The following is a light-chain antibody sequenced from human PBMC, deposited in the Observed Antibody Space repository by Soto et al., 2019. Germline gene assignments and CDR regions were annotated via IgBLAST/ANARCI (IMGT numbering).Light chain of an antibody. Sequence: EFVLTQSPGTLSLSPGERAILSCRASQSVTSTYIAWYQQKPGQAPRLLIYGASSRATGIPDRFSGSGSGTDFTLTISRLEAEDFAVYYCQYYGSSPPTTFGQGNKLEI. CDR2: GAS. J-gene: IGKJ2*01. CDR3: QYYGSSPPTT. V-gene: IGKV3-20*01. CDR1: QSVTSTY.